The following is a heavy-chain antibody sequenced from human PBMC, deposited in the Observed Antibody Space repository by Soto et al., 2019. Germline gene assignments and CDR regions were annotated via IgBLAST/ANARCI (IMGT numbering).Heavy chain of an antibody. Sequence: QVQLVQSGAEVKKPGSSVTVSCKTSGGTFSKDAINWVRQAPGQGLEWMGLLIPVFGSPIYAKKFQGRIRITADESTSTAFMDLSSVRSEDTAVYYCTRVLGYTFEPGKTRYYAMDVWGQGTTVSVSS. J-gene: IGHJ6*02. V-gene: IGHV1-69*01. D-gene: IGHD5-18*01. CDR1: GGTFSKDA. CDR2: LIPVFGSP. CDR3: TRVLGYTFEPGKTRYYAMDV.